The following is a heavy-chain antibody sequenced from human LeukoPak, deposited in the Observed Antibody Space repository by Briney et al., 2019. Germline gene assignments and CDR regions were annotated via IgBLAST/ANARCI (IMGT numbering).Heavy chain of an antibody. CDR2: IIPIFGTA. D-gene: IGHD3-3*01. V-gene: IGHV1-69*13. CDR3: ARIRSPTIFGVDFDAFDI. CDR1: GYTFTSYD. Sequence: ASVKVSCKASGYTFTSYDINWVRQATGQGLEWMGGIIPIFGTANYAQKFQGRVTITADESTSTAYMELSSLRSEDTAVYYCARIRSPTIFGVDFDAFDIWGQGTMVTVSS. J-gene: IGHJ3*02.